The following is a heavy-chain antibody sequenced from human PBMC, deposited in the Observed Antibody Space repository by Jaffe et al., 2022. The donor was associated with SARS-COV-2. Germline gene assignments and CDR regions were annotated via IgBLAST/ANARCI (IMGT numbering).Heavy chain of an antibody. Sequence: QVQLVESGGGVVQPGRSLRLSCAASGFTFSHYAMHWVRQAPGKGLDWVAVLSFDGSNKYYADSVKGRFTISRDNSKNAVYLQLNTLRAEDTAVYYCARVKGGSSSGLDFWGQGTLVTVSS. V-gene: IGHV3-30*04. D-gene: IGHD2-2*01. CDR3: ARVKGGSSSGLDF. CDR2: LSFDGSNK. CDR1: GFTFSHYA. J-gene: IGHJ4*02.